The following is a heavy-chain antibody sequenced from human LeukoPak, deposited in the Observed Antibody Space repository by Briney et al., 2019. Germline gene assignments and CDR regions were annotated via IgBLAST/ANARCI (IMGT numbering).Heavy chain of an antibody. CDR2: ISGGGSTI. J-gene: IGHJ4*02. CDR3: ARHSPLWNY. Sequence: GGSLILSCAASGFSFSSYEMNWVRQAPGKGLEWVSYISGGGSTIFYADSVKGRFTISRDNAKNSLYLQMNSLRAEDTALYYCARHSPLWNYWGRGTLVTVST. CDR1: GFSFSSYE. D-gene: IGHD1-1*01. V-gene: IGHV3-48*03.